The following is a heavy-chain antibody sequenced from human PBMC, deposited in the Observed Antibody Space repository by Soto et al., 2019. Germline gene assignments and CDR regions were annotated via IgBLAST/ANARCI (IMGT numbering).Heavy chain of an antibody. CDR2: IIPIFGTA. J-gene: IGHJ6*02. CDR3: ARYGSAAILHYYYYYGMDV. CDR1: GGTFSSYA. V-gene: IGHV1-69*01. Sequence: QVQLVQSGAEVKKPGSSVKVSCKASGGTFSSYAISWVRQAPGQGLEWMGGIIPIFGTANYAQKFQGRVTITADESTSTAYMELSSLRSEDTAVYYCARYGSAAILHYYYYYGMDVWGQGTTVTVSS. D-gene: IGHD2-2*01.